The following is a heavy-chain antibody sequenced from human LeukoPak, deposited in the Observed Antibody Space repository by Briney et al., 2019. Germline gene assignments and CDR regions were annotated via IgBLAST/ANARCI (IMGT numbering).Heavy chain of an antibody. CDR1: GDSVSSTSGA. Sequence: SQTLSLTCAISGDSVSSTSGAWNWIRQSPSGGLEWLGRIYYWSKWSYDYAVSLKSRITINPDTFKNQFSLQLNSVTPEDTAVYYCARGFLKTGFDYWGQGTLVTVSS. D-gene: IGHD1-14*01. CDR3: ARGFLKTGFDY. CDR2: IYYWSKWSY. V-gene: IGHV6-1*01. J-gene: IGHJ4*02.